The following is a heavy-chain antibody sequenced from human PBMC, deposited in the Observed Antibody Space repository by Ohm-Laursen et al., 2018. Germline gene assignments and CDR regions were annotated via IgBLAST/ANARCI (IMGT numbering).Heavy chain of an antibody. CDR3: ARAVRNQLVSDY. J-gene: IGHJ4*02. Sequence: SVKVSCKASGYTFTTYDITWVRQAAGQGPEWMGWMNPNSGNTGYAQKFRDRVTMTSDTSISTAYMELYGLTSGDTAAYYCARAVRNQLVSDYWGQGALVTVSS. V-gene: IGHV1-8*02. D-gene: IGHD1-1*01. CDR2: MNPNSGNT. CDR1: GYTFTTYD.